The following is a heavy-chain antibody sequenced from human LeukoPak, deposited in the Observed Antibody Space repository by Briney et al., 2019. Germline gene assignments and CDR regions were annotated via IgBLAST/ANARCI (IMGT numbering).Heavy chain of an antibody. CDR2: ISGSGGST. D-gene: IGHD3-16*02. CDR1: EFTFSSYG. V-gene: IGHV3-23*01. J-gene: IGHJ4*02. CDR3: AKGAEAFGGVIVPFDY. Sequence: GGTLRLSCAASEFTFSSYGMSWVRQAPGKGLEWVSAISGSGGSTYYADSVKGRFTISRDNSKNTLYLQMNSLRAEDTAVYYCAKGAEAFGGVIVPFDYWGQGTLVTVSS.